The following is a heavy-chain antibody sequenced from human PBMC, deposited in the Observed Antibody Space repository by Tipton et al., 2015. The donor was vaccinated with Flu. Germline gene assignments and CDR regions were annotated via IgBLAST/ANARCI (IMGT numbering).Heavy chain of an antibody. Sequence: LRLSCTVSGASISSYYWSWIRQPPGKGLEWIGYIYYSGITNYNPSLKRRVTISVDTSKNQFSLRLSSVTAADTAVYYCARVGGDYRDTSGFIPWFDLWGQGTLVTVSS. J-gene: IGHJ5*02. CDR1: GASISSYY. V-gene: IGHV4-59*01. D-gene: IGHD3-22*01. CDR2: IYYSGIT. CDR3: ARVGGDYRDTSGFIPWFDL.